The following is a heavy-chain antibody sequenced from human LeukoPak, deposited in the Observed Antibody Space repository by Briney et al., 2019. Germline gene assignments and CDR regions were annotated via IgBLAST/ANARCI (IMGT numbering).Heavy chain of an antibody. D-gene: IGHD5-18*01. CDR3: ANNLVWGYSYGIAFDY. V-gene: IGHV3-23*01. J-gene: IGHJ4*02. Sequence: GGSLRLSCAASGFTFSSYAMSWVRQAPGKGLEWVSAISGSGGSTYYADSVKGRFTISRDNSKNTLYLQMNSLRAEDTAVYYCANNLVWGYSYGIAFDYGGQGTLVTVSS. CDR2: ISGSGGST. CDR1: GFTFSSYA.